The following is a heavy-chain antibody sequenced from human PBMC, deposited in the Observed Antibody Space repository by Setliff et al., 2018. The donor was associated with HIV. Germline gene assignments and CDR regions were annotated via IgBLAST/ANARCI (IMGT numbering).Heavy chain of an antibody. V-gene: IGHV4-59*08. Sequence: PSETLSLTCTVSGGSITASHWSWIRQPAGKGLEWIGYIYKSGGTNYKASLKNRVTISADTSKNQFSLKLRSVTAADTAVYYCGRLSDTAMASFDSWGQGTLVTVSS. CDR2: IYKSGGT. CDR1: GGSITASH. J-gene: IGHJ4*02. D-gene: IGHD5-18*01. CDR3: GRLSDTAMASFDS.